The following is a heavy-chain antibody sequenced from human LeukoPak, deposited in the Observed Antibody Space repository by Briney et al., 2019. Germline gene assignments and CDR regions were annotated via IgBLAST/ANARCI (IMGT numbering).Heavy chain of an antibody. D-gene: IGHD1-26*01. CDR2: ISAYNGNT. CDR1: GYTFTSYG. CDR3: ASGLVSGSGATDYYGMDV. Sequence: GASVKVSCKASGYTFTSYGISWVRQAPGQGLEWMGWISAYNGNTNYAQKLQGRVTMTTDTSTSTAYMELRSLRSDDTAVYYCASGLVSGSGATDYYGMDVWGQGTTVTVSS. J-gene: IGHJ6*02. V-gene: IGHV1-18*01.